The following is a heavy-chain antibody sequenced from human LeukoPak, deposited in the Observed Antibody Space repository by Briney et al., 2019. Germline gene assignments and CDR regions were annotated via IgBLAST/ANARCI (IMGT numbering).Heavy chain of an antibody. CDR2: TYYRSKWYN. V-gene: IGHV6-1*01. Sequence: SQTLSLTCAISGDSVSSNTAGWNWIRQSPSSGLEWLGRTYYRSKWYNEYAVSVKSRITINPDTSKNQFSLQLNSLTPEDTAVYYCANGKQWIDYWGQGTLVTVSS. CDR1: GDSVSSNTAG. D-gene: IGHD6-19*01. J-gene: IGHJ4*02. CDR3: ANGKQWIDY.